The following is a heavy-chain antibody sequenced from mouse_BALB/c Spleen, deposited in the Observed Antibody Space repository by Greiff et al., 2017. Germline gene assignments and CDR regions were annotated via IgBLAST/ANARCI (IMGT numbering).Heavy chain of an antibody. CDR2: ISSGGGNT. D-gene: IGHD1-1*01. V-gene: IGHV5-9*03. CDR1: GFTFSSYT. J-gene: IGHJ2*01. Sequence: EVQLQESGGGLVKPGGSLKLSCAASGFTFSSYTMSWVRQTPEKRLEWVATISSGGGNTYYPDSVKGRFTISRDNAKNNLYLQMSSLRSEDTALYYCARSITTVFDYWGQGTTLTVSS. CDR3: ARSITTVFDY.